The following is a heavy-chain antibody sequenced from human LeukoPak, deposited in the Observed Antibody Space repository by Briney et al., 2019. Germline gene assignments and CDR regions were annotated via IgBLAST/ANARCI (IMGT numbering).Heavy chain of an antibody. Sequence: PGGSLRLSCAASGFTSSSYGMNWVRQAPGKGLEWISYISSSGNIIYYADSVKGRFTFSRDNAKNVLYLQMNGLRAEDTAIYYCARDPGSSGSSYYFDYWGQGTLVTVSS. CDR1: GFTSSSYG. V-gene: IGHV3-48*01. CDR3: ARDPGSSGSSYYFDY. J-gene: IGHJ4*02. D-gene: IGHD3-10*01. CDR2: ISSSGNII.